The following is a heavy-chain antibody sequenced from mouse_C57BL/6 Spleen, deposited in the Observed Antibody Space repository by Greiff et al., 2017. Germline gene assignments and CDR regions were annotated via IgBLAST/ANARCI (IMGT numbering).Heavy chain of an antibody. Sequence: QVTLKECGPGILQSSQTLSLTCSFSGFSLSTSGMGVSWIRQPSGKGLEWLAHIYWDDDKRYNPSLKSRLTISKDTSRNQVFLKITSVDTADTATYYCARRYYSNYDMAMDYWGQGTSVTVSS. V-gene: IGHV8-12*01. CDR2: IYWDDDK. CDR3: ARRYYSNYDMAMDY. D-gene: IGHD2-5*01. CDR1: GFSLSTSGMG. J-gene: IGHJ4*01.